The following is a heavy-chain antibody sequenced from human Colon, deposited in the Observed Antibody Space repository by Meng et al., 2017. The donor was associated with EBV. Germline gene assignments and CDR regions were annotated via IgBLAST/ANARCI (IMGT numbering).Heavy chain of an antibody. Sequence: QVQLQESGPGLVKPSQTPSLTCTVSGGSISSGGYYWSWIRQHPGKGLEWIGYIYYSGSTYYNPSLKSRVTISIDTSKNQFSLKLSSVTAADTAVYYCARGPSRWLQFSFDYWGQGTLVTVSS. CDR2: IYYSGST. D-gene: IGHD5-24*01. CDR3: ARGPSRWLQFSFDY. CDR1: GGSISSGGYY. V-gene: IGHV4-31*03. J-gene: IGHJ4*02.